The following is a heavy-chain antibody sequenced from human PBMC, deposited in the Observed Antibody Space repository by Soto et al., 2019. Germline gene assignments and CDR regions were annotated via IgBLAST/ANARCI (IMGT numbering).Heavy chain of an antibody. V-gene: IGHV4-59*01. Sequence: QVQLQESGPGLVKPSETLSLTCTVSGGSINNYYWSWIRQPPGKGLEWIGYIYYSGSTNYNPSLKRRVTISVDTSKNQFSLKLSSVTAADTAVYYCARRYGSVLDYWGQGTLVTVSS. D-gene: IGHD6-19*01. J-gene: IGHJ4*02. CDR3: ARRYGSVLDY. CDR1: GGSINNYY. CDR2: IYYSGST.